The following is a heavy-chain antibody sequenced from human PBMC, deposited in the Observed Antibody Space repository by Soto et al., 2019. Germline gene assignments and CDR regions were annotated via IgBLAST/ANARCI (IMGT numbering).Heavy chain of an antibody. CDR2: IGPESGAT. Sequence: ASVKVSCKASGYTFTGHYIHWVRQAPEQGPEWMGEIGPESGATRYAQKFQGRVTMTMDMSITTVYMELSNLRPDDTAVYYCGRGRSGQIVVFYWGQGAPVTVSS. J-gene: IGHJ4*02. D-gene: IGHD5-12*01. V-gene: IGHV1-2*02. CDR1: GYTFTGHY. CDR3: GRGRSGQIVVFY.